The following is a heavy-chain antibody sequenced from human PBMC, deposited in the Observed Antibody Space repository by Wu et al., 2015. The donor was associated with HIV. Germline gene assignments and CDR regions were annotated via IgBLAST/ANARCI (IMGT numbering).Heavy chain of an antibody. J-gene: IGHJ4*03. D-gene: IGHD3-10*01. CDR2: INPYSGDT. CDR1: GYRFTDQF. CDR3: ATDGSPKTYKFGAGTYTIPFDY. V-gene: IGHV1-2*02. Sequence: QVQLVQSGAEVKKPGASVKVSCKASGYRFTDQFMHWVRQAPGQGLEWMGWINPYSGDTKYAQKFQGRVTVTRTRPSATAYMGSSTGCDLKRHRRSYFCATDGSPKTYKFGAGTYTIPFDYWGQGNALVTVSS.